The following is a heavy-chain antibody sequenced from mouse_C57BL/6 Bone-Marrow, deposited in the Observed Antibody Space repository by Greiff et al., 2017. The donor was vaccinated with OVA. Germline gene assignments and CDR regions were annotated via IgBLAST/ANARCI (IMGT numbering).Heavy chain of an antibody. D-gene: IGHD2-4*01. V-gene: IGHV2-2*01. Sequence: QVQLQQSGPGLVQPSQSLSITCTVSGFSLTSYGVHWVRQSPGKGLEWLGVIWSGGSTDYNAAFISRLSISKDNSKSQVFFKMNSLRADDTAIYDCAGDYDGGYYAMDYWGQGTSVTVSS. CDR3: AGDYDGGYYAMDY. J-gene: IGHJ4*01. CDR1: GFSLTSYG. CDR2: IWSGGST.